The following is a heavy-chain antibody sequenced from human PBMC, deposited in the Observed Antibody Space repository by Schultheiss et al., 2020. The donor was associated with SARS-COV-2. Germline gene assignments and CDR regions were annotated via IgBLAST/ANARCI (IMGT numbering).Heavy chain of an antibody. CDR1: GGSISSYF. D-gene: IGHD5-24*01. CDR3: AREAADGYNYPFDY. Sequence: SETLSLTCTVSGGSISSYFWSWIRQPPGKGLEWIGYIYYTGSTNFNPSLKSRVTLSLDTSKNQFSLRLSSVTAADTAVYYCAREAADGYNYPFDYWGQGTLVTVSS. CDR2: IYYTGST. J-gene: IGHJ4*02. V-gene: IGHV4-59*01.